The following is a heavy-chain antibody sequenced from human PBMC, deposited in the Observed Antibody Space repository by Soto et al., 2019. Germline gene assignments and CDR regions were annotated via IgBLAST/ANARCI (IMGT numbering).Heavy chain of an antibody. CDR3: ARAEYSSLSVDWFDP. V-gene: IGHV4-4*02. Sequence: SETLSLTCAVSGDSISGSQWWSWVRLPPGKGLEWIGEISHTGTTNYNPSLKSRVTISIDASKNQFSLKLSSVTAADTAVYYCARAEYSSLSVDWFDPWGQGTLVTVSS. J-gene: IGHJ5*02. CDR1: GDSISGSQW. D-gene: IGHD6-19*01. CDR2: ISHTGTT.